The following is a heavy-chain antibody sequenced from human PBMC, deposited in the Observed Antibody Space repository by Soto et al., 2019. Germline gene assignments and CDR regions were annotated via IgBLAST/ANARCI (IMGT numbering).Heavy chain of an antibody. CDR1: GYTFTGYY. J-gene: IGHJ4*02. V-gene: IGHV1-2*02. CDR2: INPNSGGT. Sequence: GASVKVSCKASGYTFTGYYIHWVRQAPGQGLEWMGWINPNSGGTKYAQKFQGRVTLTRDTSISTAYMELSSLRSDDTAVYYCARVYTSGWYYFDYWGQGTLVTVSS. D-gene: IGHD6-19*01. CDR3: ARVYTSGWYYFDY.